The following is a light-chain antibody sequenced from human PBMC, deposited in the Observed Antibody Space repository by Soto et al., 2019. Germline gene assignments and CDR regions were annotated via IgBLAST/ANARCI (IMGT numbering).Light chain of an antibody. Sequence: DIQMTKSAATLSSSVGDIFTMTCRASQSIGSWLAWFQQTPGKRPALLIYDASSLESGVPSRFSGSGSGTEFTLTISSLQPDDFATYYCQQYHSYSHAFGQGTKVDIK. J-gene: IGKJ1*01. CDR2: DAS. CDR3: QQYHSYSHA. V-gene: IGKV1-5*01. CDR1: QSIGSW.